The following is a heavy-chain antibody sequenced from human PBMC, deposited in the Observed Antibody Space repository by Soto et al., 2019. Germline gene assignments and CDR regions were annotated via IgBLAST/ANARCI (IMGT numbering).Heavy chain of an antibody. V-gene: IGHV3-23*01. CDR1: GFTFSSYA. J-gene: IGHJ4*02. Sequence: LSLTCAASGFTFSSYAMSWVRQAPGKGLEWVSAISGSGGSTYYADSVKGRFTISRDNSKNTLYLQMNSLRAEDTAVYYCAKVTVATIYFDYWGQGTLVTVSS. D-gene: IGHD5-12*01. CDR2: ISGSGGST. CDR3: AKVTVATIYFDY.